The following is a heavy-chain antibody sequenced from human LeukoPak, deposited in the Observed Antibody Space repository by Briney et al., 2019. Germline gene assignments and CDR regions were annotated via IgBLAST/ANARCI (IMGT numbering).Heavy chain of an antibody. D-gene: IGHD1-26*01. J-gene: IGHJ4*02. CDR1: GFTFSSYA. V-gene: IGHV3-23*01. CDR3: AKVVGVWELLEIDY. CDR2: ISGSGGST. Sequence: GGSLRLSCAAPGFTFSSYAMSWVRQAPGKGLEWDSAISGSGGSTYYAGSVKGRFTISRDNSKNTLYLQMNSLRAEDTAVYYCAKVVGVWELLEIDYWGQGTLVTVSS.